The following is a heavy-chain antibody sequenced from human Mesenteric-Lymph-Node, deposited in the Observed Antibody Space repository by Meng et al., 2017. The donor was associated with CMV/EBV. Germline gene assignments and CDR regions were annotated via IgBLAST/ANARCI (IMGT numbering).Heavy chain of an antibody. V-gene: IGHV1-18*01. D-gene: IGHD3-3*01. J-gene: IGHJ4*02. CDR3: ARYLRSLDYFDH. Sequence: ASVKVSCKTSGYTFTNYPITWVRQAPGQGLEWMGWISTYNDNLDYAESLQGRVALTTDASTNTAYLDLRSLRSDDTAVYYCARYLRSLDYFDHWGQGTLVTVSS. CDR2: ISTYNDNL. CDR1: GYTFTNYP.